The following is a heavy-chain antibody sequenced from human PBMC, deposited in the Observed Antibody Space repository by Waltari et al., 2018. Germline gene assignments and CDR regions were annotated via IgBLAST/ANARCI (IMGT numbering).Heavy chain of an antibody. Sequence: QLQLQESGPGLVKPSETLSLTCTVSGGSISSSSYYWGWIRQPPGKGLAWIGSIYYSVSTYYNPSLKSRVTIAVDTSKNQFSLKLSSVTAADTAVYYCASPIAAAGPDWYFDLWGRGTLVTVSS. CDR2: IYYSVST. D-gene: IGHD6-13*01. CDR1: GGSISSSSYY. J-gene: IGHJ2*01. V-gene: IGHV4-39*07. CDR3: ASPIAAAGPDWYFDL.